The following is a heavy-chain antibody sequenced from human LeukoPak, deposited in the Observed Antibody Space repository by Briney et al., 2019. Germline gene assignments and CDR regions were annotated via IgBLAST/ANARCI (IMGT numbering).Heavy chain of an antibody. J-gene: IGHJ4*02. D-gene: IGHD5-18*01. Sequence: SETLSLTCAVYGGSFSGYHWSWVRQPPGKGLEWIGEINHSGSTNYNPSLKSRVSISVDTSKNQFSLKLSSVTAADTAVYYCARVLGYKTADYWGQGTLATVSS. CDR1: GGSFSGYH. V-gene: IGHV4-34*01. CDR3: ARVLGYKTADY. CDR2: INHSGST.